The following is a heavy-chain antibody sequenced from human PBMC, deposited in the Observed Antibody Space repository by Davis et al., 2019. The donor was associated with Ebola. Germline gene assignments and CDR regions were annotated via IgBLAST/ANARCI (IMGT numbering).Heavy chain of an antibody. D-gene: IGHD2-21*02. Sequence: GGSLRLSCAASGFSFSSYAMHWVRQAPGKGLEWVAFISYDGRNKYYADSVKGRFTFSRDNSKNTLYLQMNSLRDEDTAVYYCATAKYYYYGMDVWGQGTTVTVSS. CDR2: ISYDGRNK. CDR3: ATAKYYYYGMDV. J-gene: IGHJ6*02. CDR1: GFSFSSYA. V-gene: IGHV3-30*02.